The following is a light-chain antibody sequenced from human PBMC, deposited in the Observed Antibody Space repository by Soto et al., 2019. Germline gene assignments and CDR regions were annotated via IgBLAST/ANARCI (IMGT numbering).Light chain of an antibody. Sequence: DIVMTQSPDSLAVSLGERATINCKSSQSILYTSINKNYLAWYQQKPGQPPKLLIYWASTRESGVPDRFSGSGSGTDFTLTISSLQAEDVAVFYCQQYYNTPYTFGQGTKLEIK. J-gene: IGKJ2*01. V-gene: IGKV4-1*01. CDR2: WAS. CDR3: QQYYNTPYT. CDR1: QSILYTSINKNY.